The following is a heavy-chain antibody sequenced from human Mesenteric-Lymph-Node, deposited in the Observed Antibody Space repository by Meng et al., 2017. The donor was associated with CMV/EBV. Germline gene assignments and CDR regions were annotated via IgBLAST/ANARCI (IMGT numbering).Heavy chain of an antibody. CDR2: IYPGDSDT. CDR1: GYSFTSYW. J-gene: IGHJ3*02. V-gene: IGHV5-51*01. D-gene: IGHD3-3*01. CDR3: ARRSYDFWSGAAFDI. Sequence: GGSLRLSCKGSGYSFTSYWIGWVRQMPGKGLEWMGIIYPGDSDTRYSPSFQGQVTISADKSNSTAYLQWSSLKASDTAMYYCARRSYDFWSGAAFDIWGQGTMVTVSS.